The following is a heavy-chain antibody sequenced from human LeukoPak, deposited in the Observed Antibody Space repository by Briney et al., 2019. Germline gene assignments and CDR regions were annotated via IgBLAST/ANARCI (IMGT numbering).Heavy chain of an antibody. J-gene: IGHJ4*02. Sequence: GGCLRLSCAASELTLSNYCMTWVRQGPGKGLEWVATIKRDGAETYYVDSVRGRFTISRDNAENSVYLRMNSLRDEDTAVYYCTRGGRNTSYYWYYWGQGTLVTVSS. D-gene: IGHD1-26*01. CDR3: TRGGRNTSYYWYY. V-gene: IGHV3-7*01. CDR1: ELTLSNYC. CDR2: IKRDGAET.